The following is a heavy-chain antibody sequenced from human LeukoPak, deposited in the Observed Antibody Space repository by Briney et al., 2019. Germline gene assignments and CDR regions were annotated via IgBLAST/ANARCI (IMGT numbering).Heavy chain of an antibody. V-gene: IGHV1-24*01. Sequence: ASVKVSCKVSGYSATQLSMHWVRQIPGKGLEWMGGFDPEDGQKIYAQKSQGRVTMTDYTSTDTAYIEVSGLRSDDTAVYFCATTFRATDDDYYGMDVWGQGTTVTVSS. CDR3: ATTFRATDDDYYGMDV. CDR2: FDPEDGQK. CDR1: GYSATQLS. J-gene: IGHJ6*02. D-gene: IGHD2/OR15-2a*01.